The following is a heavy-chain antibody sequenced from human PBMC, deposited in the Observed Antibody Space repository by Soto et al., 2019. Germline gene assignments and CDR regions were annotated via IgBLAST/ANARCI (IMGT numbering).Heavy chain of an antibody. CDR2: IYYRGST. CDR1: GGSISSGGYY. D-gene: IGHD2-2*01. V-gene: IGHV4-31*03. Sequence: QVQLQESGPGLVKPSQTLSLTCTVSGGSISSGGYYWRWIRQQPGRGLEWIGYIYYRGSTYYNPSLNSRVTISVDTSKNQFSLKLSSVTAADTAVYYCARSGRVSSTSCCHDAFDIWGQGTMVTVSS. J-gene: IGHJ3*02. CDR3: ARSGRVSSTSCCHDAFDI.